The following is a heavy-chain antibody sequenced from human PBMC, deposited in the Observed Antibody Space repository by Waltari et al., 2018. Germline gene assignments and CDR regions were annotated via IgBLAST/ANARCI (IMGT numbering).Heavy chain of an antibody. CDR3: AGERGGAQVGYYGIDV. J-gene: IGHJ6*02. Sequence: QVHLQESGPGLVKPSETLSLTCSVSGDSFDSSYWLWVRQTPGKGLEWMGYINFSATTPYTTALRGRVTMSGDASKKQFSRMRSSVTAADSAAFYCAGERGGAQVGYYGIDVWGQGTTVTVSS. CDR2: INFSATT. V-gene: IGHV4-59*01. D-gene: IGHD2-15*01. CDR1: GDSFDSSY.